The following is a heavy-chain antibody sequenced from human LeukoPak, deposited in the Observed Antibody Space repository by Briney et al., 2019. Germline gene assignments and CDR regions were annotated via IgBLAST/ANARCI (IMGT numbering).Heavy chain of an antibody. D-gene: IGHD3-10*01. CDR2: INHSGST. Sequence: SETLSLTCAVYGGSLSGYYWSWIRQPPGKGLEWIGEINHSGSTNYNPSLKSRVTISVDTSKNQFSLKLSSVTAADTAVYYCARGRLLWFGELLDYWGQGTLVTVSS. J-gene: IGHJ4*02. V-gene: IGHV4-34*01. CDR3: ARGRLLWFGELLDY. CDR1: GGSLSGYY.